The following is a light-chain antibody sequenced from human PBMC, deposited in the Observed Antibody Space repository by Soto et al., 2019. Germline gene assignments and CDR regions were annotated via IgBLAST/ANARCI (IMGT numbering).Light chain of an antibody. CDR3: QQSLSNPKP. V-gene: IGKV1-39*01. Sequence: EIQMTQSPPSLSASVKDRNSITCRATQSISNYLNWYQQKPGEAPQLLIYGASSLRSGVQSRFSGGRSETDFTLTINTLQPEDFATYYCQQSLSNPKPFGQGAKVDTK. CDR1: QSISNY. J-gene: IGKJ1*01. CDR2: GAS.